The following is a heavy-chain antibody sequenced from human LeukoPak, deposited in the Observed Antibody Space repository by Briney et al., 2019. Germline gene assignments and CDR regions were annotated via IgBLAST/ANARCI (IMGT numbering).Heavy chain of an antibody. CDR1: GFTFSDYY. CDR2: ISSSGITI. D-gene: IGHD1-26*01. J-gene: IGHJ6*03. V-gene: IGHV3-11*04. CDR3: ARDGIIAQKGRSPNNYYYMDV. Sequence: GGSLRLSCAASGFTFSDYYMTWIRQAPGKGLEWVSYISSSGITIYYADSVKGRFTISRDNAKKSLYLEMNSLRAEDTAVYYCARDGIIAQKGRSPNNYYYMDVWGKGTTVTVSS.